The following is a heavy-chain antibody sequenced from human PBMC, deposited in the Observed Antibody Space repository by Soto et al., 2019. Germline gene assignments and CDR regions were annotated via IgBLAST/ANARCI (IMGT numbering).Heavy chain of an antibody. J-gene: IGHJ4*02. CDR2: MFHGGTS. Sequence: QVQLQESGPGLVKPSETLSLNCSVSGSISGYYWTWIRQPPGKRLEWIGYMFHGGTSKYNPSLKGRVTLSVDTSSNQFSLRLTSVTAADTAVYYCAREWKGFGYIEFWGQGALVTVSS. CDR3: AREWKGFGYIEF. D-gene: IGHD3-16*01. V-gene: IGHV4-59*01. CDR1: GSISGYY.